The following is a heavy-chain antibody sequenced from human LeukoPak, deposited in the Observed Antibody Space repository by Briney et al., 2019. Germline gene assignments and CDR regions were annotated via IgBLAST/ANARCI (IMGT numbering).Heavy chain of an antibody. CDR3: ARDQSGSGGHKNDAFDI. J-gene: IGHJ3*02. CDR2: MYASGAT. V-gene: IGHV4-4*07. Sequence: SETLSLTCSVSGGSISNYYWNWIRQPAGKGLEWIGRMYASGATRYSPSFQSRVTMSADTSKNQVSLNVTSVTAADTAVYFCARDQSGSGGHKNDAFDIWGQGTMVTVSS. D-gene: IGHD3-10*01. CDR1: GGSISNYY.